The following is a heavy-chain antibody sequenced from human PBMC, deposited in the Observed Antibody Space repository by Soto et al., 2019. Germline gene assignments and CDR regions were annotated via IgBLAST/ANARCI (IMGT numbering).Heavy chain of an antibody. V-gene: IGHV4-59*08. Sequence: SETLSLTCTVSGGSITSYFWGWIRQPPGKGLEWIGYIYYSGTTYYNPSLGSRVTISVDTSKNQFSLKLSSVTAADTALYYCARYCDGGTCFDYWGQGTLVTVSS. J-gene: IGHJ4*02. CDR3: ARYCDGGTCFDY. CDR2: IYYSGTT. D-gene: IGHD2-15*01. CDR1: GGSITSYF.